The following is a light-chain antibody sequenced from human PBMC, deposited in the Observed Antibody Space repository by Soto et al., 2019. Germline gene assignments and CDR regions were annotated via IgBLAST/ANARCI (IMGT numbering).Light chain of an antibody. CDR2: WAS. Sequence: DIVMTQSPDSLAVSLGERATINCKSSQSVLYSPNNKNYLAWYQQKPGHPPKLLIYWASTRESGVPDRFSGSGSGTDFTLTVSSLQAEDVAVYYCQKYISIPSTFGQGTKVEIK. CDR3: QKYISIPST. CDR1: QSVLYSPNNKNY. V-gene: IGKV4-1*01. J-gene: IGKJ1*01.